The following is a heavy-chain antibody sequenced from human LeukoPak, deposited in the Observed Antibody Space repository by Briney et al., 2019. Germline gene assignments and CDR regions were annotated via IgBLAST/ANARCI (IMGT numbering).Heavy chain of an antibody. Sequence: SVKVSCKASGYTFTGYYMHWVRQAPGQGLEWMGGIIPIFGTANYAQKFQGRVTIAADESTSTAYMELSSLRSEDTAVYYCARGGGSYGAFDIWGQGTMVTVSS. CDR3: ARGGGSYGAFDI. CDR2: IIPIFGTA. J-gene: IGHJ3*02. D-gene: IGHD1-26*01. V-gene: IGHV1-69*13. CDR1: GYTFTGYY.